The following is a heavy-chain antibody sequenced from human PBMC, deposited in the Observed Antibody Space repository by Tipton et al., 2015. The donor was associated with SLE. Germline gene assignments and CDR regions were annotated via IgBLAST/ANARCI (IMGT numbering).Heavy chain of an antibody. V-gene: IGHV3-9*01. CDR3: AKALYRGSYYGFLDY. Sequence: SLRLSCAASGLTFDDYAMHWVRPAPGKGLEWVSGISWNSGSIGYADSVKGRFTISRDNAKNSLYLQMNSLRAEDTALYYCAKALYRGSYYGFLDYWGQGTLVTVAA. CDR2: ISWNSGSI. J-gene: IGHJ4*02. CDR1: GLTFDDYA. D-gene: IGHD1-26*01.